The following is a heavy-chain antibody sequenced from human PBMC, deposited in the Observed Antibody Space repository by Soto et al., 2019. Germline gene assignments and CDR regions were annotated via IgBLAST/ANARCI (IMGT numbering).Heavy chain of an antibody. CDR3: VKEGGGWELIYYFDY. CDR1: GFTFSSYA. Sequence: GGSLRLSCSASGFTFSSYAMHWVRQAPGKGLEYVSAISSNGGSTYYADSVKGRFTISRDNSKNTLYLQMSRLRAEDTAVYYCVKEGGGWELIYYFDYWGQGTLVTVSS. V-gene: IGHV3-64D*08. D-gene: IGHD1-26*01. CDR2: ISSNGGST. J-gene: IGHJ4*02.